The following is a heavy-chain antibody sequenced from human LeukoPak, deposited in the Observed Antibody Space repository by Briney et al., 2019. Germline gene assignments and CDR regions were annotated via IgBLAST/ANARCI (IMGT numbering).Heavy chain of an antibody. CDR2: ISYDGSNK. V-gene: IGHV3-30*04. D-gene: IGHD3-22*01. CDR3: ARDPYYDSSGYEF. Sequence: GESLRLSCAASGFTFSSYAMHWVRQAPGKGLEWVAVISYDGSNKYYADSVKGRFTISRDNSKNTLYLQMDSLRAEDTAVYYCARDPYYDSSGYEFGGQGTLVTVSS. CDR1: GFTFSSYA. J-gene: IGHJ4*02.